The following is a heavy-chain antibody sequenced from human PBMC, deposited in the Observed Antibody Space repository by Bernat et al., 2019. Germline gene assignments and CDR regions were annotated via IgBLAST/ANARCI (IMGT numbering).Heavy chain of an antibody. CDR3: ARAYAQTYYDFWSAWDGMDV. CDR1: GFTFSSYW. J-gene: IGHJ6*02. CDR2: INSDGSST. D-gene: IGHD3-3*01. V-gene: IGHV3-74*01. Sequence: EVQLVESGGGLVQPGGSLRLSCVASGFTFSSYWMHWVRQAPGKGLVWVSRINSDGSSTSYADSVKGRFTISRDNAKNTLYLQMNSLRAEDTAVYYCARAYAQTYYDFWSAWDGMDVWGQGTTVTVSS.